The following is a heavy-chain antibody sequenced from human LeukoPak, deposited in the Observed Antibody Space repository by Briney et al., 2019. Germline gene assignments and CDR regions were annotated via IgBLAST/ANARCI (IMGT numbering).Heavy chain of an antibody. CDR1: GGSFSGYY. V-gene: IGHV4-34*01. Sequence: SETLSLTCAVYGGSFSGYYGSWIRQPPGKGLEWIGGINHSGSTNYNPSLKSRVTISVDTSKNQFSLKLSSVTAADTAVYYCARRGGYYYGSGSYRNWFDPWGQGTLVTVSS. CDR3: ARRGGYYYGSGSYRNWFDP. CDR2: INHSGST. D-gene: IGHD3-10*01. J-gene: IGHJ5*02.